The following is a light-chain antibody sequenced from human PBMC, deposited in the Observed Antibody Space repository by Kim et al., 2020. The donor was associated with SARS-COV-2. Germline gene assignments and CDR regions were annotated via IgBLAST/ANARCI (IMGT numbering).Light chain of an antibody. CDR2: GAS. CDR1: QSVSSN. Sequence: EIVMTQSPATLSVSPGERATLSCRASQSVSSNLAWYQQKPGQAPRLLIYGASTRATGIPARFSGSGSGTEFTLTISSLQSEDFAVYYCQQYNSWPPWTFGKGTKVDIK. V-gene: IGKV3-15*01. J-gene: IGKJ1*01. CDR3: QQYNSWPPWT.